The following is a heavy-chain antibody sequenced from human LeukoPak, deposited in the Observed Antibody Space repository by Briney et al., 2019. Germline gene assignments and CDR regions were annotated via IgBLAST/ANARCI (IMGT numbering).Heavy chain of an antibody. Sequence: GASVTVSCKASGYIFTIYGISWVRQAPGQGLEWMGWINPNSGGTNYAQKFQGRVTMTRDTSISTAYMELSRLRSDDTAVYYCARGDTVWLVNPNRYIVGAATIDYWGQGTLVTVSS. V-gene: IGHV1-2*02. CDR2: INPNSGGT. CDR3: ARGDTVWLVNPNRYIVGAATIDY. J-gene: IGHJ4*02. D-gene: IGHD1-26*01. CDR1: GYIFTIYG.